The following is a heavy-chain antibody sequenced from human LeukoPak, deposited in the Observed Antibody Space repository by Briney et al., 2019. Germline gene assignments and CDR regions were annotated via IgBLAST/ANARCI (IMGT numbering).Heavy chain of an antibody. D-gene: IGHD6-19*01. Sequence: ASVKVSCKASGYTFTGYYMHRVRQAPGQGLEWMGWISAYNGNTNYAQKLQGRVTMTTDTSTSTAYMELRSLRSDDTAVYYCARDRGSGWYLWGQGTLVTVSS. V-gene: IGHV1-18*04. CDR3: ARDRGSGWYL. CDR2: ISAYNGNT. J-gene: IGHJ4*02. CDR1: GYTFTGYY.